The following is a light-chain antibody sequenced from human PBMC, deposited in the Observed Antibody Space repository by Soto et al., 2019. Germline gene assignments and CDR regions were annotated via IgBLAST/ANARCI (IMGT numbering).Light chain of an antibody. J-gene: IGKJ1*01. Sequence: DIVLTQSPGTLSLSPGERATLSCRASQSVSSSYLAWYQQKPGQAPWRVIYGASSRATGITDRFSGSGSGTDFSLTISRLEPEDFAVYYCQQYGSSPWTFGQGTKVDVK. CDR2: GAS. CDR1: QSVSSSY. V-gene: IGKV3-20*01. CDR3: QQYGSSPWT.